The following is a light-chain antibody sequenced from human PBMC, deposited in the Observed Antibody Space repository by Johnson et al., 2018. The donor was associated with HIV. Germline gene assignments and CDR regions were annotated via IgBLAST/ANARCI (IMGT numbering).Light chain of an antibody. Sequence: QSVLTQPPSVSGAPGQKVTISCSGSGSNIGNNYVSWYQQLPGSAPKLLIYDNNKRPSGIPDRFSGSKSGTSATLGITGLQTGDEADYYCGTWDSSLSAGVFGTGTKVTVL. CDR2: DNN. CDR3: GTWDSSLSAGV. V-gene: IGLV1-51*01. J-gene: IGLJ1*01. CDR1: GSNIGNNY.